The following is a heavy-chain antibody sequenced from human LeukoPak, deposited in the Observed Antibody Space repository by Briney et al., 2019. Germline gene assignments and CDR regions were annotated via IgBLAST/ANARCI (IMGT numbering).Heavy chain of an antibody. CDR3: AKSGLYCSSTSCQPGYFQH. D-gene: IGHD2-2*01. V-gene: IGHV3-23*01. J-gene: IGHJ1*01. CDR1: GFTFSSYA. CDR2: ISGSDGST. Sequence: GGSLRLSCAASGFTFSSYAMSWVRQAPGKGLEWVSAISGSDGSTYYADSVKGRFTISRDNSKNTLYLQMNSLRAEDTAVYYCAKSGLYCSSTSCQPGYFQHWGQGTLVTVSS.